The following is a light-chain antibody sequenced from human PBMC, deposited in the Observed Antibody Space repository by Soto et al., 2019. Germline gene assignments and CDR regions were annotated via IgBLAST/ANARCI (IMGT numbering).Light chain of an antibody. CDR2: GAS. V-gene: IGKV3-20*01. Sequence: EIAMTQSPATLSVSTGERATLSCRASQSVSSNVAWYQQKPGQAPRLLIYGASSRATGIPDRFSGSGSGTDFTLTISRLEPEDFAVYYCQQYGSSPAFGQGTKVDIK. J-gene: IGKJ1*01. CDR3: QQYGSSPA. CDR1: QSVSSN.